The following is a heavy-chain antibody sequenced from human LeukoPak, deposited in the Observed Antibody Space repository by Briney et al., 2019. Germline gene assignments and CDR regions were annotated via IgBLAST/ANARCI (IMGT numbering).Heavy chain of an antibody. CDR1: GVSVSSGSNY. CDR3: ARDVVDTAMVMGLDY. V-gene: IGHV4-61*01. CDR2: IYYSGST. J-gene: IGHJ4*02. Sequence: SETLSLSCTVSGVSVSSGSNYWGWGRQPPGKGLEWIVYIYYSGSTNYNPSLKSRVTISVDTSKNQFSLKLSSVTAADTAVYYCARDVVDTAMVMGLDYWGQGTLVTVSS. D-gene: IGHD5-18*01.